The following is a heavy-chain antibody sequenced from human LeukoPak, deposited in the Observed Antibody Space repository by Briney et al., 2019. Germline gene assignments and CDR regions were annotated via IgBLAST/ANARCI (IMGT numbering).Heavy chain of an antibody. J-gene: IGHJ6*02. D-gene: IGHD3-10*01. V-gene: IGHV4-59*01. CDR2: IYYSGST. Sequence: PSETLSLTCTGYGGSISSYYWSWIRQPPGKGLEGIGYIYYSGSTNYNPSLKSRVTISVDTSKNQFSLKLSSATAADTAVYYCARDNSLYYGPTQVGHGYYYYGMDVWGQGTTVTVSS. CDR1: GGSISSYY. CDR3: ARDNSLYYGPTQVGHGYYYYGMDV.